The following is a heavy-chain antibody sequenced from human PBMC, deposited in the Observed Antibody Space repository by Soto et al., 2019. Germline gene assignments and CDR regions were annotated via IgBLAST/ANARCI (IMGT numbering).Heavy chain of an antibody. V-gene: IGHV1-2*04. D-gene: IGHD3-3*01. CDR3: ARGYYDFWSGAGYYYYYMDV. CDR1: GYTFTGYY. J-gene: IGHJ6*03. CDR2: INPNSGGT. Sequence: ASVKVSCKASGYTFTGYYMHWVRQAPGQGLEWMGWINPNSGGTNYAQKFQGWVTMTRDTSISTAYMELSRLRSDDTAVYYCARGYYDFWSGAGYYYYYMDVWGKGNTVTVSS.